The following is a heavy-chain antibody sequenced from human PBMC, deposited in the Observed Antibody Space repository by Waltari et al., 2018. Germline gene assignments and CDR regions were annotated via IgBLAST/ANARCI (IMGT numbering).Heavy chain of an antibody. V-gene: IGHV3-7*01. CDR2: IKQDGSEK. Sequence: EVQLVESGGGLVQPGGSLRLSCAASGFTFSSYWMSWVRQAPGKGLDGVANIKQDGSEKYDVDSGKGRFTISRDNAKNSLYLQMNSLRAEDTAVYYCARDYYGSGRIYWGQGTLVTVSS. CDR1: GFTFSSYW. D-gene: IGHD3-10*01. J-gene: IGHJ4*02. CDR3: ARDYYGSGRIY.